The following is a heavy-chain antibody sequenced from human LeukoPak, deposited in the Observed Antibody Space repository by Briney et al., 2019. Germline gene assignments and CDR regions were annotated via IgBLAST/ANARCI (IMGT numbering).Heavy chain of an antibody. Sequence: GASVKVSCKASGYTFSNYGISWVRQAPGQGLEWMGWISAYNGNTNYAQKLQGRVTMTTDTSTSTAYMELRSLRFDDTAVYFCARDYISPLETDNGDGFAIWGQGTVVTVSS. CDR2: ISAYNGNT. V-gene: IGHV1-18*01. CDR1: GYTFSNYG. J-gene: IGHJ3*02. CDR3: ARDYISPLETDNGDGFAI. D-gene: IGHD1-1*01.